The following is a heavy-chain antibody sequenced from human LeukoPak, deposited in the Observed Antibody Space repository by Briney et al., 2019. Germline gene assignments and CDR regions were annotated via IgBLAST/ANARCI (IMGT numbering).Heavy chain of an antibody. V-gene: IGHV3-53*01. J-gene: IGHJ4*02. CDR2: LYSGGAT. D-gene: IGHD6-19*01. CDR3: TKLKGWYGEGFFDY. Sequence: GGSLRLSCAASGFTVSSKYMSWVRQPAGKGLEWVSVLYSGGATFYADSVKGRFTISRDTSKNTLYLQMNDLRADDTAVYYCTKLKGWYGEGFFDYWGREPWSPSPQ. CDR1: GFTVSSKY.